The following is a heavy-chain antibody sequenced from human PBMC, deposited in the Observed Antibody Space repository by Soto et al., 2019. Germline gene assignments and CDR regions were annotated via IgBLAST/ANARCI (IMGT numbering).Heavy chain of an antibody. V-gene: IGHV3-66*01. CDR2: IYSGGST. J-gene: IGHJ4*02. Sequence: PGGSLRLSCAASGFTVSSNYMSWVRQAPGKGLEWVSVIYSGGSTYYADSVKGRFTISRDNAKNTLYLQMNSLRVEDTAVYFCSSAYYDILTGYYALYYFDYWGQGTLVTVSS. CDR3: SSAYYDILTGYYALYYFDY. D-gene: IGHD3-9*01. CDR1: GFTVSSNY.